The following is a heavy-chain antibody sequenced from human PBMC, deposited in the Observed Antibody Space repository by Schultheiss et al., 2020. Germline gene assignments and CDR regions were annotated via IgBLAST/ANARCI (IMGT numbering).Heavy chain of an antibody. J-gene: IGHJ3*02. CDR3: VKMSGGAGHACDI. D-gene: IGHD1-1*01. CDR2: ISAYNGNT. Sequence: ASVKVSCKASGYTYTSYGISWVRQAPGQGLEWMGWISAYNGNTNYAQKLQGRVTMTTDTSTSTAYMELRSLRSDDTAVYYCVKMSGGAGHACDIWGQGTMGTVAS. V-gene: IGHV1-18*01. CDR1: GYTYTSYG.